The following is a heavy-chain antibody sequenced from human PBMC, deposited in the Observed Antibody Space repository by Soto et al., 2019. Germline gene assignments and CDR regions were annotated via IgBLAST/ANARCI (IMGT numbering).Heavy chain of an antibody. V-gene: IGHV1-69*02. CDR1: GDTFNFYT. D-gene: IGHD3-16*01. CDR2: TNPILSMS. Sequence: QVHLVQSGAELKKPGSSVRVSCKASGDTFNFYTINWVRQAPGLGLEWMGRTNPILSMSNSALKFQGRLSISADKSTSTAYMDLRSLRSDDTAVYYCATPYGSGSHAVDYWGQGALVTVSS. J-gene: IGHJ4*02. CDR3: ATPYGSGSHAVDY.